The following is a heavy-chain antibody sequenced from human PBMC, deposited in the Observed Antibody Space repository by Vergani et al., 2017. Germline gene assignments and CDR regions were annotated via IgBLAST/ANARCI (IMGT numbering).Heavy chain of an antibody. CDR2: SIPIFGTA. CDR1: GGTFSSYA. CDR3: ARAYDILTGSDHDAFDI. Sequence: QVQLVQSGAEVKKPGSSVKVSCKASGGTFSSYAISWVRQAPGQGLEWMGRSIPIFGTANYAQKFQGRVTITADESTSTAYMELSSLRSEDTAVYYCARAYDILTGSDHDAFDIWGQGTMVTVSS. D-gene: IGHD3-9*01. V-gene: IGHV1-69*13. J-gene: IGHJ3*02.